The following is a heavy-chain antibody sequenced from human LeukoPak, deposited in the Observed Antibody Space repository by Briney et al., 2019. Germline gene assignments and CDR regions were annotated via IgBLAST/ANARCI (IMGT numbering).Heavy chain of an antibody. CDR2: IYYSGST. CDR1: GGSISSYY. J-gene: IGHJ4*02. D-gene: IGHD3-16*01. Sequence: PSETLSLTCTVSGGSISSYYWSWIRQPPGKGLEWIGYIYYSGSTNYNPSLKSRVTISVDTSKNQFSLKLSSVTAADTAVYYCARVGDYVWGSLDYWGQGTLVTVSS. CDR3: ARVGDYVWGSLDY. V-gene: IGHV4-59*08.